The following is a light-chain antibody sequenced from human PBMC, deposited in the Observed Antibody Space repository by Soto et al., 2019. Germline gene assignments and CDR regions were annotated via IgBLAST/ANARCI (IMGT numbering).Light chain of an antibody. V-gene: IGKV3-20*01. CDR2: AVS. CDR3: PQYGSSRWT. J-gene: IGKJ1*01. CDR1: ETVSEDQ. Sequence: EILFTQSPGTLSLSPGERATLSGRIRETVSEDQLAWYPPKHGQAPRLXIFAVSIRDPGIPERFSGSGSGTACTRPINRLEREDVTVYYCPQYGSSRWTFGQGTKVDIK.